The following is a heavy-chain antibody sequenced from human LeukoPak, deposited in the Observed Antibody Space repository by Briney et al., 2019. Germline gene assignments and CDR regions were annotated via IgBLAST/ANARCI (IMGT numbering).Heavy chain of an antibody. V-gene: IGHV4-59*08. CDR2: IYFSGSI. D-gene: IGHD5-18*01. J-gene: IGHJ4*02. Sequence: SETLSLTCSVSGVSISSYYWSWIRQPPGRGLEWVGYIYFSGSINYNPSLKSLVTISADTSKNQLSLKLSSVTAADTAVYYCARSSGYTYGSDYWGQGTLVTVSS. CDR1: GVSISSYY. CDR3: ARSSGYTYGSDY.